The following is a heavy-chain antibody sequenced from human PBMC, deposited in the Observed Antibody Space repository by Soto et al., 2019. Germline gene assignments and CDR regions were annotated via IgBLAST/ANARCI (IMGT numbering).Heavy chain of an antibody. CDR2: IKQDGSEK. J-gene: IGHJ6*03. D-gene: IGHD1-20*01. Sequence: PGGSLRLSCAASGFTFSSYWMSWVRQAPGKGLEWVANIKQDGSEKYYVDSVKGRFTISRDNAKNSLYLQMNSLRAEDTAVYYCARAAVFYYYYMDVWGKGTTVTVSS. CDR3: ARAAVFYYYYMDV. CDR1: GFTFSSYW. V-gene: IGHV3-7*01.